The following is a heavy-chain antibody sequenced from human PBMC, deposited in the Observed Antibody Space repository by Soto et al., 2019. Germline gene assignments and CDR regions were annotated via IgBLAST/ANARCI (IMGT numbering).Heavy chain of an antibody. Sequence: QVQLQESGPGLVKPSQTLSLTCTVSGGSISSGDYYWSWIRQPPGKGLEWIGYIYYSGSTYYNPSLKRRVTTSVDTSKNQFSLKLSSVTAADTAVYYCARDQRPYYDFWSGYGGGWFDPWGQGTLVTVSS. D-gene: IGHD3-3*01. V-gene: IGHV4-30-4*01. J-gene: IGHJ5*02. CDR1: GGSISSGDYY. CDR3: ARDQRPYYDFWSGYGGGWFDP. CDR2: IYYSGST.